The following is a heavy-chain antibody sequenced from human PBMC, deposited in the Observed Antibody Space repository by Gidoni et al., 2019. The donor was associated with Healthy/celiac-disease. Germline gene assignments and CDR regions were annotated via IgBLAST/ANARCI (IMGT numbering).Heavy chain of an antibody. Sequence: QVQLVQSGAEVKKPGPSVQVSCKASGYTFTSYYMHWVRQAPGQGLEWMGIINPSGGSTSYAQKFQGRVTMTRDTSTSTVYMELSSLRSEDTAVYYCARDSPHDYYYDTPPDYWGQGTLVTVSS. CDR3: ARDSPHDYYYDTPPDY. CDR2: INPSGGST. V-gene: IGHV1-46*03. D-gene: IGHD3-22*01. J-gene: IGHJ4*02. CDR1: GYTFTSYY.